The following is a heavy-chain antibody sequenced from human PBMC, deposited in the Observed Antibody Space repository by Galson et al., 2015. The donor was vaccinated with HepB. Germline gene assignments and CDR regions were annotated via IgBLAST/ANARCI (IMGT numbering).Heavy chain of an antibody. D-gene: IGHD5-24*01. V-gene: IGHV1-2*02. Sequence: SVKVSCKASGYIFSGYYIHWVRQAPGQGLEWMGWINPNSGGTKYAQKFQGRVTMTRDTSIRTAYMEVSRLRSDDTAKYYCARVYRDTTPDCWGQGTLVTVSS. J-gene: IGHJ4*02. CDR2: INPNSGGT. CDR3: ARVYRDTTPDC. CDR1: GYIFSGYY.